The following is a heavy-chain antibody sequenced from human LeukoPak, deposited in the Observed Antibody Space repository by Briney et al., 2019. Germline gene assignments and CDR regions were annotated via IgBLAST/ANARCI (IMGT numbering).Heavy chain of an antibody. CDR3: AKVGDSSGYYLDY. Sequence: PGGSLRLSCAASGFTFDDYAMPWVRQAPGKGLEWVSGISWNSGSIGYADSVKGRFTISRDNAKNSLYLQMNSLRAEDTALYYCAKVGDSSGYYLDYWGQGTLVTVSS. D-gene: IGHD3-22*01. J-gene: IGHJ4*02. V-gene: IGHV3-9*01. CDR2: ISWNSGSI. CDR1: GFTFDDYA.